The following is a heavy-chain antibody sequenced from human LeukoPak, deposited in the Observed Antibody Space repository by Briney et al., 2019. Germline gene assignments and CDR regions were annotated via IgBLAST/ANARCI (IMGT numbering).Heavy chain of an antibody. CDR2: ISWDGGST. J-gene: IGHJ4*02. Sequence: GSLRLSCAASGFTFDDYTMHWVRQAPGKGLEWVSLISWDGGSTYYADSVKGRFTISRDNSKNTLYLQMNSLRAEDTAVYYCAKDCEVDRRGYYFKGFDYWGQGTLVTVSS. CDR3: AKDCEVDRRGYYFKGFDY. D-gene: IGHD3-22*01. V-gene: IGHV3-43*01. CDR1: GFTFDDYT.